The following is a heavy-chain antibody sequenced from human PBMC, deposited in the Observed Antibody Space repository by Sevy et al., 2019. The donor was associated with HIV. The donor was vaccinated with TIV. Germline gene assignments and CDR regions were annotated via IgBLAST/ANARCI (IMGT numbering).Heavy chain of an antibody. V-gene: IGHV1-69*13. Sequence: ASVKVSCKASGRTFSNYAIRWVRQAPGQGLEWMGGIIPMFGIANYEQKFQGRVTITADESTSTAYMELSSLRSEDTAVYYCARSMSWYASFDYRGQGTLVTVSS. CDR3: ARSMSWYASFDY. CDR1: GRTFSNYA. J-gene: IGHJ4*02. D-gene: IGHD6-13*01. CDR2: IIPMFGIA.